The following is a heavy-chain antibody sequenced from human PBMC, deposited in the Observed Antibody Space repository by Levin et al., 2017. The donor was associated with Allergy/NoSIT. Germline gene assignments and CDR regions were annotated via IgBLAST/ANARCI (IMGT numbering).Heavy chain of an antibody. Sequence: PSETLSLTCAVSGGSISSGGYSWSWIRQPPGKGLEWIGNIYLSGSTNDNPSFKSRVTMSVDRSKNQFSLKLSYVTAADTAVYYCARVAGYSYGYYFDYWGPGTLVTVSS. J-gene: IGHJ4*02. CDR3: ARVAGYSYGYYFDY. CDR2: IYLSGST. D-gene: IGHD5-18*01. CDR1: GGSISSGGYS. V-gene: IGHV4-30-2*01.